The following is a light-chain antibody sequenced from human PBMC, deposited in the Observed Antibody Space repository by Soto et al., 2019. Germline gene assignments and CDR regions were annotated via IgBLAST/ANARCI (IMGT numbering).Light chain of an antibody. CDR1: QSVSSN. CDR3: QQYHNWPPYT. J-gene: IGKJ2*01. V-gene: IGKV3-15*01. CDR2: GAS. Sequence: IVMTQSPATLSVSPGERATLSCRASQSVSSNLGWYQQKPGQAPRLLIYGASTRATGIPARFSGSGSGTDFTLTISSLQSEDSAVYYCQQYHNWPPYTFGQGTKLEIK.